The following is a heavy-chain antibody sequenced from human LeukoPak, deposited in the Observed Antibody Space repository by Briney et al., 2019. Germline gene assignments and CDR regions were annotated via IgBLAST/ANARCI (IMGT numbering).Heavy chain of an antibody. CDR2: INPNSGGT. J-gene: IGHJ4*02. CDR1: GYTLTGYY. D-gene: IGHD3-22*01. Sequence: ASVTVSFKASGYTLTGYYMYWVRQAPAQGLEWMGWINPNSGGTNYAQKFQGRVTMTRDTSISTAYMELSRLRSDDTAVYYCARVEVYYYDRSGYYYFDYWGQGTLVTVSS. V-gene: IGHV1-2*02. CDR3: ARVEVYYYDRSGYYYFDY.